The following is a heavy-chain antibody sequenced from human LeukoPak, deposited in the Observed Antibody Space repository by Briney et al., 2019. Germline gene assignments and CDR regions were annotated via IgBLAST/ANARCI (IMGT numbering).Heavy chain of an antibody. D-gene: IGHD4-4*01. CDR1: GYTFTSYG. Sequence: ASVKVSCKASGYTFTSYGISWVRQAPGQGLEWMGWISAYNGNTNYAQKLQGRVTMTTDTSTSTAYMELSSLRSEDTAVYYCARSGSNYVDPLFDPWGQGTLVTVSS. J-gene: IGHJ5*02. CDR2: ISAYNGNT. CDR3: ARSGSNYVDPLFDP. V-gene: IGHV1-18*01.